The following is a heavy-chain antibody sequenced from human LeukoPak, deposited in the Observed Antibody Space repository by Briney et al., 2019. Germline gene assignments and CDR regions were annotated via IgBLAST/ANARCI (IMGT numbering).Heavy chain of an antibody. CDR1: GFPFGSYG. D-gene: IGHD7-27*01. J-gene: IGHJ4*02. CDR3: AKGYPPGRNRGPIY. V-gene: IGHV3-33*06. CDR2: IWYSGFNK. Sequence: RAGGSLRLSCAASGFPFGSYGMHWVRQAPGKGLEWVAVIWYSGFNKYYADSVKGRFTVSRDNSQNTLYLQVHSLRAEDTAMYYCAKGYPPGRNRGPIYWGQGTLVTVSS.